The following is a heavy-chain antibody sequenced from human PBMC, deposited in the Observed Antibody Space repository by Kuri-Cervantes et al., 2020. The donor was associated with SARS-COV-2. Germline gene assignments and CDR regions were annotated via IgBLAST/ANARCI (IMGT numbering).Heavy chain of an antibody. CDR1: GYTFTGYY. D-gene: IGHD3-10*01. CDR3: ARVTMVQGVGIDY. J-gene: IGHJ4*02. Sequence: ASVKVSCKASGYTFTGYYMHWVRQAPGQGLEWMGWINPNSGGTNYAQKFQGWVTMTRDTSISTAYMELSSLRSEDTAVYYCARVTMVQGVGIDYWGQGTLVTVSS. V-gene: IGHV1-2*04. CDR2: INPNSGGT.